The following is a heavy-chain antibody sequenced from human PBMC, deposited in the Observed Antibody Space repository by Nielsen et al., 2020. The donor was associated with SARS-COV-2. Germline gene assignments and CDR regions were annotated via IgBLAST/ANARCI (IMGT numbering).Heavy chain of an antibody. D-gene: IGHD3-10*01. V-gene: IGHV3-7*03. J-gene: IGHJ4*02. CDR1: GFTFSSYW. CDR3: AKGPQLYGSGHDY. Sequence: GESLKISCAASGFTFSSYWMSWVRQAPGKGLEWVADIKPDGSEKVYVDSVKGRFTISRDNAKNSMSLQMNSLRAEDTALYYCAKGPQLYGSGHDYWGQGTLVAVSS. CDR2: IKPDGSEK.